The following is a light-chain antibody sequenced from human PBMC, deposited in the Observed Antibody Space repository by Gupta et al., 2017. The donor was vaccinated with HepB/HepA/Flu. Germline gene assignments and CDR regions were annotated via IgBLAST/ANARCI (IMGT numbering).Light chain of an antibody. CDR2: DVT. V-gene: IGLV2-11*01. CDR3: FSYAASHTYV. CDR1: SSDVGGYNY. Sequence: QSALPQPRSVSGSHGQSVTISCTGTSSDVGGYNYVSWYQHHPGKAPRLMIYDVTKRPSGVPDRFSGSKSGNTASLTISGLQAEDESDYYCFSYAASHTYVLGSGTKVTVL. J-gene: IGLJ1*01.